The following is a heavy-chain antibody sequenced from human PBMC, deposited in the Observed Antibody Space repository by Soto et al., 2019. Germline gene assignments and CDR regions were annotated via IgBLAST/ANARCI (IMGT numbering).Heavy chain of an antibody. CDR1: GFSLTTTGVG. CDR2: IYWDDDK. J-gene: IGHJ4*02. D-gene: IGHD6-19*01. Sequence: QITLKESGPSLVKPTQTLTLTCTFSGFSLTTTGVGVVWIRQPPGKALEGLALIYWDDDKHYSPSLSSRLTVTKVTTTVQVGLTLTNVDPADTGTYFCAHVVGLEQWLYRLDHWGQGTLVTVSS. V-gene: IGHV2-5*02. CDR3: AHVVGLEQWLYRLDH.